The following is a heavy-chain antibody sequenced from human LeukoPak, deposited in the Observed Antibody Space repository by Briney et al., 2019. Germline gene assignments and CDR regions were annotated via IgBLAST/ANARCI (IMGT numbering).Heavy chain of an antibody. CDR2: IYYSGST. Sequence: SETLSLTCTVSGGSISSGGYYWSWIRQHPGKGLEWIGYIYYSGSTYYNPSLKSRVTISVDTSKNQFSLKLSSVTAADTAVYYCARDILRPSPYYYYGMDVWGQGTTVTVSS. CDR1: GGSISSGGYY. CDR3: ARDILRPSPYYYYGMDV. V-gene: IGHV4-31*03. D-gene: IGHD5/OR15-5a*01. J-gene: IGHJ6*02.